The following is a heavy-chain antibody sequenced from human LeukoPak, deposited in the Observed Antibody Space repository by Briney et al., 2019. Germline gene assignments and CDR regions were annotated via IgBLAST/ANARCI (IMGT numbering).Heavy chain of an antibody. CDR3: ARLGTSSYFDY. D-gene: IGHD2-2*01. CDR2: IYPGDSDT. CDR1: GYRFTSYW. Sequence: GESLQISCQGSGYRFTSYWIGWVRQMPGKGLEWMGIIYPGDSDTRYSPSFQGQVTISADKSISTAYLQWSSLKASDTAMYYCARLGTSSYFDYWGQGTLVTVSS. J-gene: IGHJ4*02. V-gene: IGHV5-51*01.